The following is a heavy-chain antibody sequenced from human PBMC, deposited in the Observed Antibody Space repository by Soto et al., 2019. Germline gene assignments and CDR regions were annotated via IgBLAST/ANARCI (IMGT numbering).Heavy chain of an antibody. D-gene: IGHD5-12*01. CDR1: GFTFSNAW. V-gene: IGHV3-15*01. Sequence: EVQLVESGGGLVKPGGSLRLSCAASGFTFSNAWMSWVRQAPGKGLEWVGRIKSKTDGGTTDYAAPVKGRFTISRDDSKNTLYLQMNSLKTEDTAVYYCTTEWLRFWTLDYWGQGTLVTVSS. J-gene: IGHJ4*02. CDR2: IKSKTDGGTT. CDR3: TTEWLRFWTLDY.